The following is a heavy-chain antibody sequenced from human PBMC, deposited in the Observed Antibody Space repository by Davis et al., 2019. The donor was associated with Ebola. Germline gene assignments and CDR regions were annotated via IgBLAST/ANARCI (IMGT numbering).Heavy chain of an antibody. V-gene: IGHV6-1*01. CDR3: AAQNGTIPFDY. J-gene: IGHJ4*02. Sequence: SQTLSLTCAISGDSVSSNSAAWTWIRQSPSRGLEWLVRTYYRSKLYNDHAVSVKSRITINPDTSKNQFSLQLNSVTPEDTAGYYYAAQNGTIPFDYWGQGTLVTVSS. D-gene: IGHD1/OR15-1a*01. CDR2: TYYRSKLYN. CDR1: GDSVSSNSAA.